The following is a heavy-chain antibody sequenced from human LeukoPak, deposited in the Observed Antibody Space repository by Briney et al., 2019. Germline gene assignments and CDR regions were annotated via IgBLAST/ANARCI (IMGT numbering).Heavy chain of an antibody. Sequence: ASVKVSCKASGYTFIGYYMYWGRQAPGQGLECMGWINPKTGDTNYAEKFQGRVTMTRDTTTSTAYMELSGLISDDTAVYYCARDMGHYDSSAHDIWGQGTLVTVSS. V-gene: IGHV1-2*02. CDR3: ARDMGHYDSSAHDI. CDR2: INPKTGDT. J-gene: IGHJ4*02. D-gene: IGHD3-22*01. CDR1: GYTFIGYY.